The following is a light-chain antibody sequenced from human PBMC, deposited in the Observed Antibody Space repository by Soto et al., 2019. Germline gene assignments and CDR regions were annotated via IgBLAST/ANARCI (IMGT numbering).Light chain of an antibody. Sequence: EIVLTQSPATLSLSPGERATLHCRASQSVSSYLAWYQQKPGQAPRLLIYDASNRATGIPARFSGSGSGTDFTLTISSLEPEDFAVYYCQQRSNWPPLITFGQGTRLEIK. CDR1: QSVSSY. CDR2: DAS. CDR3: QQRSNWPPLIT. J-gene: IGKJ5*01. V-gene: IGKV3-11*01.